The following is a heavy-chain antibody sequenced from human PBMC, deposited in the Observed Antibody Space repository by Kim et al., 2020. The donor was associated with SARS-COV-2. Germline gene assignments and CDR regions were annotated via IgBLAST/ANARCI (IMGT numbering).Heavy chain of an antibody. CDR1: GFTFDDYA. V-gene: IGHV3-9*01. D-gene: IGHD6-19*01. J-gene: IGHJ4*02. CDR3: AKDMSSGIAVAGCFDY. CDR2: ISWNSGSI. Sequence: GGSLRLSCAASGFTFDDYAMHWVRQAQGKGLEWVSGISWNSGSIGYADSVKGRFTISRDNAKNSLYLQMNSLRAEDTALYYCAKDMSSGIAVAGCFDYWGQGTLVTVSS.